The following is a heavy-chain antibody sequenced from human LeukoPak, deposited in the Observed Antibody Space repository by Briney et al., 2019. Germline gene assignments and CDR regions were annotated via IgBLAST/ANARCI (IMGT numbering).Heavy chain of an antibody. J-gene: IGHJ4*02. D-gene: IGHD5-24*01. V-gene: IGHV3-7*04. CDR3: TRVGYIDEGIDY. Sequence: PGGCLRLSCVASGFPFSSYWMTWVRQAPGKGLEWVANIKQDGSKKSYVDSVKGRFTISRDNAKNSLYLQMSSLRAEDTAIYYCTRVGYIDEGIDYWGQGTLVTVSS. CDR2: IKQDGSKK. CDR1: GFPFSSYW.